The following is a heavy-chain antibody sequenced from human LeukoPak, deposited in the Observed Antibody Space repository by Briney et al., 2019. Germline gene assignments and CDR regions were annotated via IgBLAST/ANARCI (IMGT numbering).Heavy chain of an antibody. CDR3: ARDLWDH. CDR1: GFTFGDYV. Sequence: PGRSLRLSCTASGFTFGDYVMCWVRQAPGKGLEWVGFIRSNAYGGTTEYAASVKGRFTISRDDSKSIAYLQMNSLKTEDTAVYYCARDLWDHWGQGTLVTVSS. V-gene: IGHV3-49*04. J-gene: IGHJ4*02. CDR2: IRSNAYGGTT.